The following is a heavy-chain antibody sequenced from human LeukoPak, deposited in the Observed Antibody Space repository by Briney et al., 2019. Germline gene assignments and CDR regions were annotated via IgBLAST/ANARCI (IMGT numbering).Heavy chain of an antibody. V-gene: IGHV1-69*04. Sequence: SVKVSCKASGGTFSSYAISWVRQAPGQGLEWMGRIIPILGIANYAQKFQGRVTITADKSTSTAYMELSSLRSEDTAVYYCARGVAAAGTGNWFDPWGQGTLVTVSS. CDR2: IIPILGIA. CDR3: ARGVAAAGTGNWFDP. D-gene: IGHD6-13*01. CDR1: GGTFSSYA. J-gene: IGHJ5*02.